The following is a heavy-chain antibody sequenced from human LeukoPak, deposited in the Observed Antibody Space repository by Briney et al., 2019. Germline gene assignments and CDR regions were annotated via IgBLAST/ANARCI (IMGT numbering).Heavy chain of an antibody. Sequence: ASVKVSCKASGYTFTGYYMHWVRQAPGQGLEWMGWINPNSGGTNYAQKFQGRVTMTRDTSISTAYMELSRLRSDDTAVYYCARRGRSSGSYYNPGAFDIWGQGTMVTVSS. CDR2: INPNSGGT. J-gene: IGHJ3*02. CDR3: ARRGRSSGSYYNPGAFDI. CDR1: GYTFTGYY. V-gene: IGHV1-2*02. D-gene: IGHD3-10*01.